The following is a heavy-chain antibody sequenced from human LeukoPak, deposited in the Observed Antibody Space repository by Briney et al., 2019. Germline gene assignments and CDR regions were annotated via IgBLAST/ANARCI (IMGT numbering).Heavy chain of an antibody. D-gene: IGHD2-21*02. Sequence: GGSLRLSCAASGFTFSSYWMSWVRQAPGKGLEWVANIKQDGSEKYYVDSVKGRFTISRDNAKNSLYLQMNSLRAEDTAVYYCARVDVGYCGGDCYSIMYFDYWGQGTLVTVSS. CDR1: GFTFSSYW. J-gene: IGHJ4*02. V-gene: IGHV3-7*01. CDR2: IKQDGSEK. CDR3: ARVDVGYCGGDCYSIMYFDY.